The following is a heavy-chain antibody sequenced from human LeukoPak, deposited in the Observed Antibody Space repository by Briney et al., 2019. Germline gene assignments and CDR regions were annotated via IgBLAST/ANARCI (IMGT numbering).Heavy chain of an antibody. V-gene: IGHV3-23*01. CDR3: AKSSYYDSSGYPN. J-gene: IGHJ4*02. Sequence: GGSLRLSCAASGFTFSSYAMSWVRQAPGKGLEWVSAISGSGGSTYYADPVKGRFTISRDNSKNTLYLQMSSLRAEGTAVYYCAKSSYYDSSGYPNWGQGTLVTVSS. CDR1: GFTFSSYA. D-gene: IGHD3-22*01. CDR2: ISGSGGST.